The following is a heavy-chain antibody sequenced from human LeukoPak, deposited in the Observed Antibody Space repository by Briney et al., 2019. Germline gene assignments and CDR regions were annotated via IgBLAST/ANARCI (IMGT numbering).Heavy chain of an antibody. J-gene: IGHJ5*02. D-gene: IGHD6-19*01. Sequence: GSLRLSCAASGFTFRTYEMNWVRQPPGKGLEWIGSIYYSGSTYYNPSLKSRVTISVDTSKNQFSLKLSSVTAADTAVYYCAAAVAVPNWFDPWGQGTLVAVSS. V-gene: IGHV4-59*05. CDR1: GFTFRTYE. CDR2: IYYSGST. CDR3: AAAVAVPNWFDP.